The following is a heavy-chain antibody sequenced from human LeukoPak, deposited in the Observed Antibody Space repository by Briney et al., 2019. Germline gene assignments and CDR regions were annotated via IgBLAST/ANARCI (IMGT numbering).Heavy chain of an antibody. CDR2: IFDSGSI. CDR1: GGSISSGGYY. J-gene: IGHJ2*01. V-gene: IGHV4-31*03. CDR3: ARRYSSSWYFDL. D-gene: IGHD6-13*01. Sequence: SETLSLTCSVSGGSISSGGYYWSWIRQHPGKGLEWIGHIFDSGSIYYNPSLRSRITISVDTSKNQLSLKLSSVTAADTAVYYCARRYSSSWYFDLWGRGTLVTVSS.